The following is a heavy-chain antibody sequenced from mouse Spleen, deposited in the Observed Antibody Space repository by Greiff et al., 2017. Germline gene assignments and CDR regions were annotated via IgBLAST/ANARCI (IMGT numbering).Heavy chain of an antibody. Sequence: EVQGVESGGGLVKPGGSLKLSCAASGFTFSSYAMSWVRQTPEKRLEWVATISSGGSYTYYPDSVKGRFTISRDNAKNTLYLQMSSLRSEDTAMYYCARGYDSTFDYWGQGTTLTVSS. CDR3: ARGYDSTFDY. D-gene: IGHD2-4*01. CDR2: ISSGGSYT. J-gene: IGHJ2*01. V-gene: IGHV5-9-3*01. CDR1: GFTFSSYA.